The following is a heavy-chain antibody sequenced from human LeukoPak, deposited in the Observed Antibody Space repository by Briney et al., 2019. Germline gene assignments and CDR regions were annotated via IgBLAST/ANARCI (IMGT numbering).Heavy chain of an antibody. CDR1: GGSFSGYY. J-gene: IGHJ5*02. Sequence: PSETLSLTCAVYGGSFSGYYWSWIRQPPGKGLEWIGSIYHSGSTYYNPSLKSRVTISVKTSKNQFSLKLSSVTAADTAVYYCARDIAVAGSWFDPWGQGTLVTVSS. D-gene: IGHD6-19*01. V-gene: IGHV4-34*01. CDR3: ARDIAVAGSWFDP. CDR2: IYHSGST.